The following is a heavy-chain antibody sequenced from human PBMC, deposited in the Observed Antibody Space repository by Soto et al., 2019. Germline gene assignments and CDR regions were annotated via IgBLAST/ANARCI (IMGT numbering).Heavy chain of an antibody. CDR3: AREDMSGTYYFDY. J-gene: IGHJ4*02. CDR2: MYYSGIT. CDR1: GATVSSETDF. D-gene: IGHD1-26*01. V-gene: IGHV4-61*01. Sequence: ASETLSLSCTVSGATVSSETDFWTWILQPPGKGLEWIGYMYYSGITNSNPALKSRVTLSVDRSRNQFSLSLNSVTAADTAVYYCAREDMSGTYYFDYWGPGIQVTVSS.